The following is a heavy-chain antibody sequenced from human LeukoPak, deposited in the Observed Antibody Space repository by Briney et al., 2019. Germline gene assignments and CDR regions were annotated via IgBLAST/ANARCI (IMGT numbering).Heavy chain of an antibody. Sequence: PSQPLSLACTVSGGSISSCHYHWRWIRQPPGKGREWNVYICYSGSTYYNPYLKSRLTLSVNTAITLFSLKLSSVPAADTAVYYCAGGSRGPNIAARHFDYEGRGPLVTV. D-gene: IGHD6-6*01. CDR1: GGSISSCHYH. J-gene: IGHJ4*02. CDR2: ICYSGST. V-gene: IGHV4-30-4*08. CDR3: AGGSRGPNIAARHFDY.